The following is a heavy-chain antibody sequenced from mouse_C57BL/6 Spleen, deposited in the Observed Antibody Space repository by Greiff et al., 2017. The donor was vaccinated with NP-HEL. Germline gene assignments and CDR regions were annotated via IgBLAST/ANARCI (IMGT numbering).Heavy chain of an antibody. CDR1: GYTFTDYN. V-gene: IGHV1-18*01. CDR3: ARLCYGSSPSYWYFDV. CDR2: INPNNGGT. Sequence: EVQLQQSGPELVKPGASVKIPCKASGYTFTDYNMDWVKQSHGKSLEWIGDINPNNGGTIYNQKFKGKATLTVDKSSSTAYMELRSLTSEDTAVYYCARLCYGSSPSYWYFDVWGTGTTVTVSS. D-gene: IGHD1-1*01. J-gene: IGHJ1*03.